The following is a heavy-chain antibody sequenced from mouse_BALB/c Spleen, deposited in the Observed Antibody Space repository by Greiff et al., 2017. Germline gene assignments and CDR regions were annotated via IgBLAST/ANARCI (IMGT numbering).Heavy chain of an antibody. Sequence: QVQLQQPGAELVKPGASVKLSCKASGYTFTSYWMHWVKQRPGQGLEWIGEIDPSDSYTNYNQKFKGKATLTVDKSSSTAYMQLSSLTSEDSAVYYCARSTYGSSYDYAMDDWGQGTSVTVSS. D-gene: IGHD1-1*01. CDR3: ARSTYGSSYDYAMDD. CDR1: GYTFTSYW. V-gene: IGHV1-69*02. J-gene: IGHJ4*01. CDR2: IDPSDSYT.